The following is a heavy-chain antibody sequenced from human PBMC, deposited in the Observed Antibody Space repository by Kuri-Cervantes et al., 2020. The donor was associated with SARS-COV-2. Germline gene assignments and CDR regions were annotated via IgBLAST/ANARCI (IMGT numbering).Heavy chain of an antibody. Sequence: GGSLRLSCAASGFTVTNNYMSWVRQAPRKGLEWVSLIYSGGSIRYADSVKGRFIISRDISKNTLSLQMNSLRAEDTAVYYCARSFDYWGLGTLVTVSS. V-gene: IGHV3-53*01. CDR1: GFTVTNNY. J-gene: IGHJ4*02. CDR2: IYSGGSI. CDR3: ARSFDY.